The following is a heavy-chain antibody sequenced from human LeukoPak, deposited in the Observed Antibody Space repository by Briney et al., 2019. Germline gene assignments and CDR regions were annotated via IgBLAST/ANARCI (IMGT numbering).Heavy chain of an antibody. CDR1: GFTSSSYG. D-gene: IGHD5-18*01. CDR3: AKDRYSYAFEYSDS. V-gene: IGHV3-30*18. CDR2: ISSDGSNK. Sequence: GGSLRLSCAASGFTSSSYGMHWVRQAPGKGLEWVAVISSDGSNKYHADSVKGRFTISRDNSKNTLSLQVSSLRTEDTAVYYCAKDRYSYAFEYSDSWGQGTLVTVSS. J-gene: IGHJ4*02.